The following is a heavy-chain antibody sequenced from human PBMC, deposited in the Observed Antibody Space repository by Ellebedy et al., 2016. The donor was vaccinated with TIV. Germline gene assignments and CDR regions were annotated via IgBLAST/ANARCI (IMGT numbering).Heavy chain of an antibody. CDR3: ARARDSGYDWGFDN. Sequence: SETLSLXCSVSGVSLINYWSWIRQAPGKGLEWIGYIHYSGTIHYSPSLRSRVTMSVDTSKNQVSLKLSSVTAADTAVYYCARARDSGYDWGFDNWGQGTLVTVPS. D-gene: IGHD5-12*01. CDR2: IHYSGTI. V-gene: IGHV4-59*12. CDR1: GVSLINY. J-gene: IGHJ4*02.